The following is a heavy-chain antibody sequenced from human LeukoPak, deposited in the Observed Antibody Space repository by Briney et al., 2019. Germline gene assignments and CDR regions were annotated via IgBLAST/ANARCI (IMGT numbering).Heavy chain of an antibody. J-gene: IGHJ5*02. V-gene: IGHV4-59*01. Sequence: SETLSLTCTVSGGSINSYYWSWIGQPPGKGLEWIGYIYYTGSTNYNPSLKSRVTISVETSKNQFSLELKSVTAADTAVYYCARGGYYGSGNDFRFDPWGQGTLVTVSS. CDR3: ARGGYYGSGNDFRFDP. D-gene: IGHD3-10*01. CDR1: GGSINSYY. CDR2: IYYTGST.